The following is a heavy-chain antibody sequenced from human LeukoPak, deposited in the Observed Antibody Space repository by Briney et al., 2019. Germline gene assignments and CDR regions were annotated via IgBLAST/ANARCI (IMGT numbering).Heavy chain of an antibody. J-gene: IGHJ3*02. CDR1: GFTFRSYA. V-gene: IGHV3-48*02. Sequence: PGGSLRLSCAASGFTFRSYAMSWVRQAPGKGLEWVSYISRSSSTISYADSVKGRFTISRDNAKNSLYLQMNSLRDEDTAVYYCARDSASGSYRHAFDIWGQGTMVTVSS. CDR2: ISRSSSTI. CDR3: ARDSASGSYRHAFDI. D-gene: IGHD1-26*01.